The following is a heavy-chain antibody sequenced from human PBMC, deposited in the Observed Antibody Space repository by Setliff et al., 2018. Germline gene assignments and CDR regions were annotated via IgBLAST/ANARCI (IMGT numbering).Heavy chain of an antibody. CDR1: GYPFVGYY. CDR3: AKQGGLAFDY. Sequence: GASVKVSCKASGYPFVGYYIYWMRQTPGQGFEWMGWINPKSGGTKYAVKFQGRVTMTRDTSINTIYMELSSLTSDDTAIYYCAKQGGLAFDYWGQGTQVTVSS. D-gene: IGHD3-16*01. V-gene: IGHV1-2*02. J-gene: IGHJ4*02. CDR2: INPKSGGT.